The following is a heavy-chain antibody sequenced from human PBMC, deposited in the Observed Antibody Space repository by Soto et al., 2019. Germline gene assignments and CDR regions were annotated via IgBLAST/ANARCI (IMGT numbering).Heavy chain of an antibody. D-gene: IGHD4-17*01. CDR3: ARAVYYGGSGGWCDP. Sequence: SETLSLTCAVSGYSISSGYYWGWIRQPPGKGLECIGSIYHSGSTYYSPSLKRRVTIPVDTSKNQFSLKLSSVTAADTAVYYWARAVYYGGSGGWCDPWGQGTLVTVSS. CDR1: GYSISSGYY. J-gene: IGHJ5*02. V-gene: IGHV4-38-2*01. CDR2: IYHSGST.